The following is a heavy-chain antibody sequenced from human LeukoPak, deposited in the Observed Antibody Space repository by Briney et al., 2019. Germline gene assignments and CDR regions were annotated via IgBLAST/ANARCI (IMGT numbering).Heavy chain of an antibody. CDR2: IYYGGST. D-gene: IGHD1-26*01. CDR3: ASWISGNYQYFQH. V-gene: IGHV4-59*01. Sequence: SETLSFTCIVSGGSISSYSCSWIRLPPGKGLEWIGYIYYGGSTNYNPSLKSRVAISVDTSKNQFSLKLSSVTPADTAVYYCASWISGNYQYFQHWGQGTLVTVSS. CDR1: GGSISSYS. J-gene: IGHJ1*01.